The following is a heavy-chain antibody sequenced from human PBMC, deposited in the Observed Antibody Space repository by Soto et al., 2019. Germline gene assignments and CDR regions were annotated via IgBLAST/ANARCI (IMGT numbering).Heavy chain of an antibody. CDR3: ARDSGARGNYDFGYFDY. D-gene: IGHD3-3*01. CDR2: IYYSGST. J-gene: IGHJ4*02. V-gene: IGHV4-59*12. CDR1: GGSISSYY. Sequence: SETLSLTCTVSGGSISSYYWTWIRQPPGKGLEWIGYIYYSGSTYYNPSLKSRVTISVDTSKNQFSLKLSSVTAADTAVYYCARDSGARGNYDFGYFDYWGQGTLVTVSS.